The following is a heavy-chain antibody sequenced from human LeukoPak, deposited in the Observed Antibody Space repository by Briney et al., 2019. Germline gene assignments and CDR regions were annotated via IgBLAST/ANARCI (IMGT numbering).Heavy chain of an antibody. CDR2: ISSSSSYI. CDR3: ARDYKTYYDILTGYSVDY. CDR1: GFTFSSYS. D-gene: IGHD3-9*01. Sequence: GGSLRLSCAASGFTFSSYSMNWVRQAPGKGLEWVSSISSSSSYIYYADSVKGRFTISRDNAKNSLYLQMNSLRAEDTAVYYCARDYKTYYDILTGYSVDYWGQGTLVTVSS. J-gene: IGHJ4*02. V-gene: IGHV3-21*01.